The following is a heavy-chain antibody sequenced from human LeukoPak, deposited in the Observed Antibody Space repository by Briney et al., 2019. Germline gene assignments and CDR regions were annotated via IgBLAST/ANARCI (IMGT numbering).Heavy chain of an antibody. CDR2: ISAYNGNT. CDR3: ARDGQKYYGSGATQGFDP. CDR1: GYTFTSYG. J-gene: IGHJ5*02. Sequence: ASVKVSCKASGYTFTSYGISWVRQAPGQGLEWMGWISAYNGNTNYAQKLQGRVTMTTDTSTSTAYMELRSLRSDDTAVYYCARDGQKYYGSGATQGFDPWGQGTLVTVSS. D-gene: IGHD3-10*01. V-gene: IGHV1-18*01.